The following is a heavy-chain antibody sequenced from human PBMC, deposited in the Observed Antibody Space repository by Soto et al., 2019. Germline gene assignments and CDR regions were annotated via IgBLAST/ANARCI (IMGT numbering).Heavy chain of an antibody. Sequence: QVQLVQSGAEVKKPGASVKVSCKESGYTFTSYYMNWVRQAPGQGLEWMGIINPSGGSTSYAQKCQGRVTITRDTSTRTVYMEPSNLRSEATAVYYWARDLSIVVVGATKGVSDYWGQGNLVTVSS. V-gene: IGHV1-46*03. CDR3: ARDLSIVVVGATKGVSDY. J-gene: IGHJ4*02. D-gene: IGHD2-15*01. CDR2: INPSGGST. CDR1: GYTFTSYY.